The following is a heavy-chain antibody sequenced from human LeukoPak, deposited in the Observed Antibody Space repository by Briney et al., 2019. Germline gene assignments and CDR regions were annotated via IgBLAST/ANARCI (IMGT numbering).Heavy chain of an antibody. Sequence: GGSLRLSCAASGFTFSTYAMSWVRQAPGKGLEWVSAISGSGGSTYYADSVKGRFTISRDNSENTQYLQMDSLRAEDTAVYYCAKNGYDSSGYLYFDYWGQGTLVTVSS. CDR3: AKNGYDSSGYLYFDY. J-gene: IGHJ4*02. CDR2: ISGSGGST. V-gene: IGHV3-23*01. CDR1: GFTFSTYA. D-gene: IGHD3-22*01.